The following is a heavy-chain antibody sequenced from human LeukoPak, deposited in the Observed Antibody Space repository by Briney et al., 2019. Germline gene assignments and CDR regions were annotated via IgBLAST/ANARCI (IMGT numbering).Heavy chain of an antibody. CDR3: ARSSVSAYAFDI. CDR1: GFTFDDYG. Sequence: GGSLRLSCAASGFTFDDYGMSWVRQGPGKGLEWVSGINWNGGSTGYADSVKGRFTISRDNAKKSLYLQMNSLRAEDTALYYCARSSVSAYAFDIWGQRTMVTVSS. J-gene: IGHJ3*02. D-gene: IGHD6-6*01. CDR2: INWNGGST. V-gene: IGHV3-20*04.